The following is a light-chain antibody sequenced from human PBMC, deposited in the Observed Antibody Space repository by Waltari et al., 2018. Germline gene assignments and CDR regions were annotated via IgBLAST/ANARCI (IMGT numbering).Light chain of an antibody. V-gene: IGLV3-21*02. Sequence: SYVLTQPPSVSVAPGQTASITCGGSNIEIKKVHWYQQKSGQAPILVVFSDTDRPSGIPERFSGSNSGHTATLTISRVEAGDEADYYGQVWDRTSNYAVFGGGTKLTVL. J-gene: IGLJ3*02. CDR3: QVWDRTSNYAV. CDR2: SDT. CDR1: NIEIKK.